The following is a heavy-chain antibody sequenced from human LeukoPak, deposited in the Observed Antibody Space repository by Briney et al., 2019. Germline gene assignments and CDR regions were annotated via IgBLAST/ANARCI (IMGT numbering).Heavy chain of an antibody. CDR1: GYSFTSYW. V-gene: IGHV5-51*01. Sequence: GESLKISCKGSGYSFTSYWIGWVRQMPGKGLEWMGIIYPGDTDTRYSPSFQGQVTISADKSISTAYLQWSSLKASDTAMYYCARQAYGYGKANYSTSSGMDVWGQGTTAT. CDR2: IYPGDTDT. J-gene: IGHJ6*02. D-gene: IGHD3-16*01. CDR3: ARQAYGYGKANYSTSSGMDV.